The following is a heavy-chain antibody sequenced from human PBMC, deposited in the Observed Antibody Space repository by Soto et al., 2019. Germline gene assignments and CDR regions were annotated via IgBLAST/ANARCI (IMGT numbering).Heavy chain of an antibody. CDR3: ARAPKVSGSSQTRPDL. Sequence: SDTLSLTCSIYSGSLSGYYWSWIRQPPGKGLEWIGEISQSGNTNYSPSLKSRVSISIDTSKKQFSLNLASVSAADTAVYYCARAPKVSGSSQTRPDLWGQGNLVTV. J-gene: IGHJ4*02. V-gene: IGHV4-34*01. D-gene: IGHD6-6*01. CDR1: SGSLSGYY. CDR2: ISQSGNT.